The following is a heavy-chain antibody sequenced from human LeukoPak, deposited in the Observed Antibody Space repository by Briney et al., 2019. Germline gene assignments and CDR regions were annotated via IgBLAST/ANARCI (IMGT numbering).Heavy chain of an antibody. CDR3: ARGTIGGNPASAY. D-gene: IGHD4-23*01. Sequence: GASLRLSCAASGFTFSTYEMNWVHQAPGKGLEWVSSIGTGGYSYSAVSVKGRFTISRDNAKSTLYLQMDSLTVEDTALYYCARGTIGGNPASAYWGQGTLVTVSS. CDR1: GFTFSTYE. V-gene: IGHV3-21*06. CDR2: IGTGGYS. J-gene: IGHJ4*02.